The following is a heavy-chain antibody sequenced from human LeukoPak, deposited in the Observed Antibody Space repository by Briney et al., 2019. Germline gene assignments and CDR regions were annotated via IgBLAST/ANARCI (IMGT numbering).Heavy chain of an antibody. J-gene: IGHJ4*02. Sequence: GGSLRLSCAASGFTFSSYAMTWVRQAPGKGLEWVSTISGSGSGTYYADSVKGRFTISRDKSKNTLYLQMNSLRAEDTAVYYCAKGGSASYVRYYFDDWGQGTLVTVSS. CDR2: ISGSGSGT. D-gene: IGHD6-19*01. CDR1: GFTFSSYA. V-gene: IGHV3-23*01. CDR3: AKGGSASYVRYYFDD.